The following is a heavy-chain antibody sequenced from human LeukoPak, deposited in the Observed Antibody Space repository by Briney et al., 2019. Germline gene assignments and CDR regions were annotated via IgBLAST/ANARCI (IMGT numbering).Heavy chain of an antibody. J-gene: IGHJ4*02. CDR3: ARGTSGWSLDY. CDR1: VFTFSRHW. V-gene: IGHV3-48*03. Sequence: GGSLRLSCVASVFTFSRHWMSWVRQAPGKGLEWVSYITSSGSTTYYADSVKGRFTISRDNAKHSLYLQVNSLRAEDTAVYYCARGTSGWSLDYSGQGTLVTVFS. D-gene: IGHD6-19*01. CDR2: ITSSGSTT.